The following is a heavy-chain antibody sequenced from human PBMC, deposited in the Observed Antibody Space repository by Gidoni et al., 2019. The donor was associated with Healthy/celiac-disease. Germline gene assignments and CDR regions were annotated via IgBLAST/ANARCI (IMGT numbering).Heavy chain of an antibody. Sequence: VQLVESGGVVVQPGGSLRLSCAASGFTFDDYTMHWVRQAPGKGLEWVSLISWDGDSTYYADSVKGRFTISRDNSKNSLYLQMNSLRTEDTALYYCAKATTVYSSGWTPIDYWGQGTLVTVSS. J-gene: IGHJ4*02. V-gene: IGHV3-43*01. CDR2: ISWDGDST. D-gene: IGHD6-19*01. CDR3: AKATTVYSSGWTPIDY. CDR1: GFTFDDYT.